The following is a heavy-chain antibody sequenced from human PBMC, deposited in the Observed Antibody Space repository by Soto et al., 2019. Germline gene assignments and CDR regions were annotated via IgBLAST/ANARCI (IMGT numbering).Heavy chain of an antibody. V-gene: IGHV3-30-3*01. J-gene: IGHJ4*02. CDR1: GFTFSSYA. CDR3: AGEVVAATPSSLVQDY. CDR2: ISYDGSNK. D-gene: IGHD2-15*01. Sequence: PGGSLRLSCAASGFTFSSYAMHWVRQAPGKGLEWVAVISYDGSNKYYADSVKGRFTISRDNSKNTLYLQMNSLRAEDTAVYYCAGEVVAATPSSLVQDYWGQGTLVTVSS.